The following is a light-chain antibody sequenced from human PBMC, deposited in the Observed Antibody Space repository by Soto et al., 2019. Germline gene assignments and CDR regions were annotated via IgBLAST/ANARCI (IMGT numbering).Light chain of an antibody. CDR2: LNTDGTH. V-gene: IGLV4-69*01. J-gene: IGLJ2*01. Sequence: QSVLTQSPSASASLGASVNLTCTRNSGHISYAISWPQQQPEKGPRFLMRLNTDGTHKKGDGIPDRFSGSSSGAERYLTISSLQSEDEADYYCKTWGTGVRGIFGGGTKLTVL. CDR1: SGHISYA. CDR3: KTWGTGVRGI.